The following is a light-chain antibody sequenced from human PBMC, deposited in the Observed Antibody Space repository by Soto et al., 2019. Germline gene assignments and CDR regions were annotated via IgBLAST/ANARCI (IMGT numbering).Light chain of an antibody. J-gene: IGKJ2*01. CDR3: QQSFDTPYT. Sequence: DIQMTQSPSSLSASVGDRVSITCRASQSVRSFLNWYQQKPGRAPKLLIYAASSLQSGVPSRFSGSGFGTDFTLTISSLQPEDFATYYCQQSFDTPYTFGQGTKLEI. CDR1: QSVRSF. CDR2: AAS. V-gene: IGKV1-39*01.